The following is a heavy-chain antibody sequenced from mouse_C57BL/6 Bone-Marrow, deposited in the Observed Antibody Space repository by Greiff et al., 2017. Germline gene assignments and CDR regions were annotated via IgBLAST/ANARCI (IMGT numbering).Heavy chain of an antibody. D-gene: IGHD2-2*01. CDR1: GYTFTSYG. J-gene: IGHJ3*01. Sequence: VQLQQSGAELARPGASVQLSCKASGYTFTSYGISWVKQRTGQGLEWIGEIYPRSGNTYYNEKFKGKATLTVDTSSSTAYMQLSSLTSEDSAVYYCAGYGFAYWGQGTLVTVSA. V-gene: IGHV1-81*01. CDR2: IYPRSGNT. CDR3: AGYGFAY.